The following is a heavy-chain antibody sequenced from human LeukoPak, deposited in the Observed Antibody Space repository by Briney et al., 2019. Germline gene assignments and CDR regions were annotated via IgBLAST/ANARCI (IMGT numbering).Heavy chain of an antibody. D-gene: IGHD3-10*01. CDR1: GYTFTSYG. J-gene: IGHJ4*02. V-gene: IGHV1-18*01. Sequence: ALVKVSCKASGYTFTSYGISWVRQAPGQGLEGMGWITAYNDNTNYAQKLQGRVTMTTDTSTSTAYMELRSLRSDDTAVYYCARALLWFGEPSHIDYWGQGTLVTASS. CDR2: ITAYNDNT. CDR3: ARALLWFGEPSHIDY.